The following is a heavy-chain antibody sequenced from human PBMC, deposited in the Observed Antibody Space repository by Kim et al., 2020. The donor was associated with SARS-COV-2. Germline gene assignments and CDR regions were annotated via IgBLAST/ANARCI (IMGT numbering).Heavy chain of an antibody. CDR1: GGSFSGYY. CDR2: INHSGST. Sequence: SETLSLTCAVYGGSFSGYYWSWIRQPPGKGLEWIGEINHSGSTNYNPSLKSRVTISVDTSKNQFSLKLSSVTAADTAVYYCARSIVLMVYEVPYGYWGQG. V-gene: IGHV4-34*01. J-gene: IGHJ4*02. D-gene: IGHD2-8*01. CDR3: ARSIVLMVYEVPYGY.